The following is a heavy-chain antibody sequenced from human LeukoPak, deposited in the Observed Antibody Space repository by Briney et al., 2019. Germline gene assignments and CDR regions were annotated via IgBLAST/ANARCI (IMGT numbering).Heavy chain of an antibody. CDR1: RYTSTSYG. J-gene: IGHJ3*01. Sequence: ASPKVSSKASRYTSTSYGISCVRQAPGQRLEWMGWISAYNGNTNYAQKLQGRVTMTTDPSTSTAYMELRSLRSDDTAVYYCARSLEVVTAINAFDVWGQGTMVTVSS. CDR2: ISAYNGNT. CDR3: ARSLEVVTAINAFDV. D-gene: IGHD2-21*02. V-gene: IGHV1-18*01.